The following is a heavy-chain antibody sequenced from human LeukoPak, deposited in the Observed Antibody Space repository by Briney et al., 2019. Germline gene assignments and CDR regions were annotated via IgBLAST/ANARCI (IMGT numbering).Heavy chain of an antibody. CDR3: ARYAYSSSWYDY. V-gene: IGHV1-69*13. CDR2: IIPIFGTA. CDR1: GGTFSSYA. J-gene: IGHJ4*02. Sequence: SVKVSYKASGGTFSSYAISWVRQAPGQGLEWMGGIIPIFGTANYAQKFQGRVTITADESTSTAYMELSSLRSEDTAVYYCARYAYSSSWYDYWGQGTLVTVSS. D-gene: IGHD6-13*01.